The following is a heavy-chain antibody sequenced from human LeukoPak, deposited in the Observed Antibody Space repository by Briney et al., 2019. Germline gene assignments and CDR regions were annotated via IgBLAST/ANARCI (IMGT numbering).Heavy chain of an antibody. CDR1: GGSISSYY. V-gene: IGHV4-59*08. J-gene: IGHJ6*02. Sequence: SETLSLTCTVSGGSISSYYWSWIRQPPGKGLEWIGYIYYSGSTNYNPSLKSRVTISVDTSKNQFSLKLSSVTAADTAVYYCARQWLVRNSYYYYGMDVWGQGTAVTVSS. D-gene: IGHD6-19*01. CDR2: IYYSGST. CDR3: ARQWLVRNSYYYYGMDV.